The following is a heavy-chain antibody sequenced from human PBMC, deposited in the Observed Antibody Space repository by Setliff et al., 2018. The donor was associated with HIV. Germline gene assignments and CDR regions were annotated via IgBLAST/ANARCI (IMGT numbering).Heavy chain of an antibody. V-gene: IGHV4-59*06. D-gene: IGHD3-22*01. J-gene: IGHJ4*02. CDR3: ASFYQYYYDSSGAIDY. CDR2: IYYSGST. CDR1: GGSISSHY. Sequence: SETLSLTCTVSGGSISSHYWSWIRQPPGKGLEWIGYIYYSGSTYYNPSLKSRVTISVDTSKNQFSLKLSSVTAADTAVYYCASFYQYYYDSSGAIDYWGQGTLVTVSS.